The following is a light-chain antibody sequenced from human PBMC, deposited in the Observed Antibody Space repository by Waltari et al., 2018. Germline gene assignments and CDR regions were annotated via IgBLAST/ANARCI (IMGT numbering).Light chain of an antibody. V-gene: IGLV2-23*01. CDR1: SSDVGTYNL. Sequence: QSALTQPASVSGSPGQSIAVPCPGTSSDVGTYNLVSWYQHHPGKAPKLLIYEASKRPSGVSNRFSGSKSGNTASLTISGIQSEDEADYYCCSFAGRSTWVFGTGTKVTVL. CDR2: EAS. J-gene: IGLJ1*01. CDR3: CSFAGRSTWV.